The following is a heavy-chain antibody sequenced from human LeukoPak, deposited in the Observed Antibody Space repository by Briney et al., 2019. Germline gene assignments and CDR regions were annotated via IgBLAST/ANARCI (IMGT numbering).Heavy chain of an antibody. J-gene: IGHJ3*01. D-gene: IGHD3-22*01. CDR2: IYYFAST. Sequence: PSGTLSLTCTVSGASISNYYWSWIRQSPGKGLEWIGYIYYFASTNYNPSLESRVTIALDTSKNQFSLRLNSVTAADTAVYYCARVREDYYDSSGPSDAFDLWGQGTMVTVSS. CDR1: GASISNYY. CDR3: ARVREDYYDSSGPSDAFDL. V-gene: IGHV4-59*01.